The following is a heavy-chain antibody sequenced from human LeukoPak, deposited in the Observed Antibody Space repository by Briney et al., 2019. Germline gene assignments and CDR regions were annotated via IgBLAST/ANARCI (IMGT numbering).Heavy chain of an antibody. Sequence: GGSLRLSCVASGFTFSNYAMSWVRQAPGKGLEWVSSIGGSGVSTYYADSVKGRFTISRDNSKNTLYLQMDSLRAEDTAVYYCAKLVATISDWGQGTLVIVSS. CDR3: AKLVATISD. CDR1: GFTFSNYA. V-gene: IGHV3-23*01. D-gene: IGHD5-12*01. J-gene: IGHJ4*02. CDR2: IGGSGVST.